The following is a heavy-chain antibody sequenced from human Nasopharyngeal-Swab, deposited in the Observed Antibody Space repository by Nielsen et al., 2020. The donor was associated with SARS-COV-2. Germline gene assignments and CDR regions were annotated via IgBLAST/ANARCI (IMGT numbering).Heavy chain of an antibody. CDR1: GFTFSSYG. Sequence: GGSLRLSCAASGFTFSSYGMHWVRQAPGKGLEWVAVISYDGSNKYYADSVEGRFTISRDNSKNTLYLQMNSLRVEDTAVYYCAKARLLYFGERDAFDIWGQGTMVTVSS. D-gene: IGHD3-10*01. J-gene: IGHJ3*02. CDR2: ISYDGSNK. V-gene: IGHV3-30*18. CDR3: AKARLLYFGERDAFDI.